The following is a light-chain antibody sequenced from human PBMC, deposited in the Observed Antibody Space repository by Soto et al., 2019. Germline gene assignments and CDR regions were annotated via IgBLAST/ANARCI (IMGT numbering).Light chain of an antibody. CDR3: QQSYSTHRT. J-gene: IGKJ1*01. CDR1: QSISNY. V-gene: IGKV1-39*01. Sequence: DIQMTQSPSSLSASVGDRVTITCRASQSISNYLNWYQQKPGKAPKLLMYAASSLQSGVPSRFSGSGSGTDFTLTISSLQPEDFATYYCQQSYSTHRTFGQGTKVEIK. CDR2: AAS.